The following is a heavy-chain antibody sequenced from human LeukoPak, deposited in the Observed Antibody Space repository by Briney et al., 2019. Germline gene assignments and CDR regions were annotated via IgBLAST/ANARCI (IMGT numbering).Heavy chain of an antibody. CDR3: ARVPQSYYYDSSGPNPYYYYYMDV. Sequence: SETLSLTCTVSGGSIGSSSYYWGWIRQPPGKGLEWIGSIFRTGSTYYTASLKSRVSISVDTSKNQFSLKLSSVTAADTAVYYCARVPQSYYYDSSGPNPYYYYYMDVWGKGTTVTISS. CDR1: GGSIGSSSYY. J-gene: IGHJ6*03. CDR2: IFRTGST. D-gene: IGHD3-22*01. V-gene: IGHV4-39*07.